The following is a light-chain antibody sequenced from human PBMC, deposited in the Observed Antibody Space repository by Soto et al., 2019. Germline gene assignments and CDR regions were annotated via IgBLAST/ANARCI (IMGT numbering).Light chain of an antibody. Sequence: RSPKYNFSLTASVGDKVTITCRASQNVARYLNWYQKKLGPAPKVLIYATSTLKTGVPSRFSGAGAWAKFILTIISRLPDEVSTYYYQQKYNTSPTFGNGTKVDIK. V-gene: IGKV1-39*01. CDR3: QQKYNTSPT. CDR1: QNVARY. CDR2: ATS. J-gene: IGKJ1*01.